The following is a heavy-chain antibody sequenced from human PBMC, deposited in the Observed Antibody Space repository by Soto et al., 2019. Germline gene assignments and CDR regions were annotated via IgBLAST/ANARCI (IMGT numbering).Heavy chain of an antibody. Sequence: QVQLVESGGGLVKPGGSLRLSCAASGFTFSDYYMTWIRQAPGKGLEWVSFISTVSSATNYADSVKGRFTISRDNAKNFVYLQMESLRAEDAAVYYCARYSGSYLSAYFYGMDVWGQGATVTVSS. J-gene: IGHJ6*02. D-gene: IGHD1-26*01. CDR3: ARYSGSYLSAYFYGMDV. CDR1: GFTFSDYY. V-gene: IGHV3-11*06. CDR2: ISTVSSAT.